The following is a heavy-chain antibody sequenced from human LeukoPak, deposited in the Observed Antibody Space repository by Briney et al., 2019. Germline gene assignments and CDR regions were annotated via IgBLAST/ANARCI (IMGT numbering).Heavy chain of an antibody. J-gene: IGHJ4*02. CDR3: ARVGALYDSSGYYLSQFDY. CDR2: APYTGRS. Sequence: KPSETLSLTCSVSGGSLSSSRYFWGWIRQPPGKGLKWVGSAPYTGRSSNNPSLKSRLTIFVDTSKNQLSLRLTSVTAADTAVYYCARVGALYDSSGYYLSQFDYWGQGTLVTVSS. D-gene: IGHD3-22*01. V-gene: IGHV4-39*01. CDR1: GGSLSSSRYF.